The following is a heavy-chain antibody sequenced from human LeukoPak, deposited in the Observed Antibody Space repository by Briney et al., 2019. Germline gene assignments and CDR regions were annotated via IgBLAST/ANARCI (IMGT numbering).Heavy chain of an antibody. D-gene: IGHD3-10*01. J-gene: IGHJ5*02. Sequence: GGSLRLSCAASGFTFSSYAMHWVRQAPGKGLEYVSAISSNGGSTYYANSVKGRFTISRDNSKNTLYLQMGSLRAEDMAVYYCARDKGKGVRSYYTPSSSPTFNWFDPWGQGTLVTVSS. CDR3: ARDKGKGVRSYYTPSSSPTFNWFDP. CDR1: GFTFSSYA. CDR2: ISSNGGST. V-gene: IGHV3-64*01.